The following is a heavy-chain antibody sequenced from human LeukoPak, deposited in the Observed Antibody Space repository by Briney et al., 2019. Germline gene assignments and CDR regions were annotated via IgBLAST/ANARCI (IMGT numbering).Heavy chain of an antibody. D-gene: IGHD5-18*01. CDR1: GGSINNYY. J-gene: IGHJ5*02. CDR3: ARQAQLWLRANWFDP. Sequence: PSETLSLTCTVSGGSINNYYWSWVRQPPGKGLEWIGYIYYSGSTNYNPSLKCRVTISVDTSKNQFSLKLSSVTAADTAVYYCARQAQLWLRANWFDPWGQGTLVTVSS. CDR2: IYYSGST. V-gene: IGHV4-59*08.